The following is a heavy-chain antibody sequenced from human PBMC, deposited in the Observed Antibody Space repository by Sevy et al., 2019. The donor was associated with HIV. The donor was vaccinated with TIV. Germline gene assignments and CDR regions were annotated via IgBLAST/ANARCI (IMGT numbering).Heavy chain of an antibody. CDR1: GYTFTNYG. CDR3: VRRIYYDSSAYYWWFDP. V-gene: IGHV1-18*01. D-gene: IGHD3-22*01. J-gene: IGHJ5*02. Sequence: ASVKVSCKASGYTFTNYGISWVRQAPGQGLEWMGWISTHNGDTNYAQKLQGRVTMTTDTSTSTAYMELRSLRSDDTAVYYSVRRIYYDSSAYYWWFDPWGQGTLVTVSS. CDR2: ISTHNGDT.